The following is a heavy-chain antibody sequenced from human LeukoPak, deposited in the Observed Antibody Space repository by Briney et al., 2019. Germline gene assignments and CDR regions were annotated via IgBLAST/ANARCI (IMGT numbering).Heavy chain of an antibody. CDR1: GFTVSSNY. Sequence: QSGGSLRLSCAASGFTVSSNYMSWVRQAPGKGLEWVSVIYSGGSTYYADSVKGRFTISRDNSKNTLYLQMNSLRAEDTAVYYCASRDIVVVVAEDYYGMDVWGQGTTVTVFS. CDR2: IYSGGST. D-gene: IGHD2-15*01. CDR3: ASRDIVVVVAEDYYGMDV. J-gene: IGHJ6*02. V-gene: IGHV3-66*02.